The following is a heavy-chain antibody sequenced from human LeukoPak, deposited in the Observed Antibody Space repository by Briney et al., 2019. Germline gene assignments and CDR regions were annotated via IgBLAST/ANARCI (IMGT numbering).Heavy chain of an antibody. Sequence: GGSLRLSCAASGFTFSDYYMSWIRQAPGKGLEWVSYISSSGSTIYYADSVKGRFTISRGNAKNSLYLQMNSLRAEDTAVYYCARDPNPDYYGSGSYYGYMDVWGKGTTVTVSS. CDR3: ARDPNPDYYGSGSYYGYMDV. D-gene: IGHD3-10*01. V-gene: IGHV3-11*01. J-gene: IGHJ6*03. CDR1: GFTFSDYY. CDR2: ISSSGSTI.